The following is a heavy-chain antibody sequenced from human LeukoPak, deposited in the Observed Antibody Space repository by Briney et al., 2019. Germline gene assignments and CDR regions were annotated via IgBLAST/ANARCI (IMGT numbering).Heavy chain of an antibody. D-gene: IGHD3-16*01. V-gene: IGHV4-61*02. J-gene: IGHJ6*03. CDR1: GGSISSSSYY. CDR2: IYTSGST. CDR3: ARVKDPGGYYYYYYMDV. Sequence: PSETLSLTCTVSGGSISSSSYYWSWIRQPAGKGLEWIGRIYTSGSTNYNPSLKSRVTMSVDTSKNQFSLKLSSVTAADTAMYYCARVKDPGGYYYYYYMDVWGKGTTVTVSS.